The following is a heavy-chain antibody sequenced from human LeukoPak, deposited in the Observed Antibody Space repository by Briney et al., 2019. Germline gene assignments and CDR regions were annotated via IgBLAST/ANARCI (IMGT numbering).Heavy chain of an antibody. Sequence: GASVKVSCKASGYTFTSYYMHWVRQAPGQGREWMGIINPIGGSTSYAQKFQGRVTMTRDMSTSTVYMEQSSLRSEETAVSYWARGVDTAMVGLDYWGQGTLVTVSS. J-gene: IGHJ4*02. CDR2: INPIGGST. V-gene: IGHV1-46*01. CDR1: GYTFTSYY. D-gene: IGHD5-18*01. CDR3: ARGVDTAMVGLDY.